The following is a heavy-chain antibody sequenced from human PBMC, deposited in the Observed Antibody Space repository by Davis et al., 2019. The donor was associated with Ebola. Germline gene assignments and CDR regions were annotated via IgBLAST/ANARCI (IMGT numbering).Heavy chain of an antibody. V-gene: IGHV3-23*01. CDR1: GFTFSSYS. CDR3: AKFEGYSYGYYFDY. CDR2: ISGSGGST. J-gene: IGHJ4*02. Sequence: PGGSLRLSCAASGFTFSSYSMNWVRQAPGKGLEWVSAISGSGGSTYYADSVKGRFTISRDNSKNTLYLQMNSLRGEDTAVYYCAKFEGYSYGYYFDYWGQGTLVTVSS. D-gene: IGHD5-18*01.